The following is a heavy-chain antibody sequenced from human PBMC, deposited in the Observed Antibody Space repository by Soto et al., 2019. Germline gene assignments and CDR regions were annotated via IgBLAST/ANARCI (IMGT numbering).Heavy chain of an antibody. CDR1: GFTFSAFT. CDR3: AKGQSTYYDFWSRYYDWFDP. J-gene: IGHJ5*02. V-gene: IGHV3-21*04. Sequence: VGSLRLSCTASGFTFSAFTMNWVRQAPGKGLEWVASISTTNSYIYYADSVQGRFTISRDNAKNSLYLQMNSLRAEDTAVYYCAKGQSTYYDFWSRYYDWFDPWGQGTLVTVSS. D-gene: IGHD3-3*01. CDR2: ISTTNSYI.